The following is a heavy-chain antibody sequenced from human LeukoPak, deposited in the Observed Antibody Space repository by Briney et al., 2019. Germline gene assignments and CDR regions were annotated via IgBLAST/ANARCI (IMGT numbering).Heavy chain of an antibody. J-gene: IGHJ4*02. Sequence: PGGSLRLSCAASRFTFSSYGMHWVRQAPGKGLVWVSRINSDGSSTKCADSVKGRFTISRDNAKNTLYLQMNSLRAEDTAVYYCAALDHGHDYWGQGTLVTVSS. CDR2: INSDGSST. CDR3: AALDHGHDY. V-gene: IGHV3-74*03. CDR1: RFTFSSYG.